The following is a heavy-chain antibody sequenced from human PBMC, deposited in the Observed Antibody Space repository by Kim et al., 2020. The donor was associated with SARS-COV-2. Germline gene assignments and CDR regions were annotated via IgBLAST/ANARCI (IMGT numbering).Heavy chain of an antibody. V-gene: IGHV3-33*01. Sequence: YARSGKGQITSSKDNSKDTLYLQMNSLRAEDTAVYYCARGQQLAEDAFDIWGQGTMVTVSS. CDR3: ARGQQLAEDAFDI. J-gene: IGHJ3*02. D-gene: IGHD6-13*01.